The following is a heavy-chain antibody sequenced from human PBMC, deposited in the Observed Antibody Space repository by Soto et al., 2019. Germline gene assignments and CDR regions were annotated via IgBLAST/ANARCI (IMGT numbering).Heavy chain of an antibody. CDR2: VYRTGST. CDR1: GGSISTSHW. V-gene: IGHV4-4*02. Sequence: SATLSITCAVSGGSISTSHWWRWVRQPPGKRLEWIGEVYRTGSTNYNPSLESRLTISVDKSKNQFSLKLTSVTAADTAVYYCARARGTIAAAAIFDCWGQGTLVTVSS. J-gene: IGHJ4*02. CDR3: ARARGTIAAAAIFDC. D-gene: IGHD6-13*01.